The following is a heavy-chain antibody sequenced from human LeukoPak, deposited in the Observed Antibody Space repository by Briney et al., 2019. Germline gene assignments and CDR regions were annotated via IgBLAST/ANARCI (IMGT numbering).Heavy chain of an antibody. J-gene: IGHJ4*02. D-gene: IGHD3-22*01. Sequence: GGSLRLSCAASGFTFSSYGMHWVRQAPGKGLEWVAFIRYDGSNKYYADSVKGRFTISRDNSKNTLYLQMNSLRAEDTAVYYCARDQNRITMIVVVITTPDYWGQGTLVTVSS. CDR1: GFTFSSYG. CDR2: IRYDGSNK. V-gene: IGHV3-30*02. CDR3: ARDQNRITMIVVVITTPDY.